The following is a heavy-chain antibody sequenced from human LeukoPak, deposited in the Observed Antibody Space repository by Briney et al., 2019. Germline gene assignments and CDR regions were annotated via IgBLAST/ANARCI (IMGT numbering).Heavy chain of an antibody. CDR2: LRGDGDT. CDR1: GFIFSNYA. D-gene: IGHD2-2*03. Sequence: PGGSLRLSCEASGFIFSNYAMSWFRQAPARGLEWVSGLRGDGDTFYADFVKGRFSLSRDDSRNTVYLHLNNLRVDDTAKYYCARASWISSADAVLWGQGTPVTVSS. V-gene: IGHV3-23*01. J-gene: IGHJ4*02. CDR3: ARASWISSADAVL.